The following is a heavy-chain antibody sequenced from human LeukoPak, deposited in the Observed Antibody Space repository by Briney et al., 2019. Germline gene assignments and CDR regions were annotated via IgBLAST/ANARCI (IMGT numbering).Heavy chain of an antibody. V-gene: IGHV3-74*01. CDR3: AINGWPYYFDY. Sequence: PGGSLRLSCAASGFTFSSYWMRWVRQAPGKGLVWVSRIHSDGSSTSYADSVRGRFTISRDDAKSTLYLQMNSLRAEDTAVYYCAINGWPYYFDYWGQGTLVTVSS. J-gene: IGHJ4*02. CDR1: GFTFSSYW. CDR2: IHSDGSST. D-gene: IGHD2-8*01.